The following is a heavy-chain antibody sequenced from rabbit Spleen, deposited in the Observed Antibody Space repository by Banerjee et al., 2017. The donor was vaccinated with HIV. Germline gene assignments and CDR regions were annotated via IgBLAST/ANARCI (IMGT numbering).Heavy chain of an antibody. Sequence: QEQLEESGGDLVKPEGSLTLTCTASGFSFSSKYHMCRVRQAPGKGLEWIGCIVSGSGITYYASWAKGRFTISETSSTTVTLQMTSLTVADTATYFCARVSQSSGWGEDLWGPGTLVTVS. J-gene: IGHJ4*01. V-gene: IGHV1S45*01. CDR2: IVSGSGIT. D-gene: IGHD4-1*01. CDR1: GFSFSSKYH. CDR3: ARVSQSSGWGEDL.